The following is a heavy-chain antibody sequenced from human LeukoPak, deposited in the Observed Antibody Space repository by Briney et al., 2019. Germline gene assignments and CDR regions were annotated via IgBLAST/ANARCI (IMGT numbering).Heavy chain of an antibody. CDR1: GGTFSSYA. Sequence: PWASVKVSCKASGGTFSSYAISWVRQAPGQGLEWMGRIIPILGIANYAQKFQGRVTITADKSTSTAYMELSSLRSEDTAVYYCARGGTSSSWSFDYWGQGTLVTVSS. D-gene: IGHD6-13*01. J-gene: IGHJ4*02. CDR3: ARGGTSSSWSFDY. CDR2: IIPILGIA. V-gene: IGHV1-69*04.